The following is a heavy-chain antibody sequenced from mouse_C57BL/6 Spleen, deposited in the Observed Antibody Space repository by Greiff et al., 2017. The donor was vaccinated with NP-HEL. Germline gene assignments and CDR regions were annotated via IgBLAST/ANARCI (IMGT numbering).Heavy chain of an antibody. D-gene: IGHD1-1*01. J-gene: IGHJ1*03. CDR1: GYTFTSYW. CDR2: IDPSDSYT. V-gene: IGHV1-59*01. CDR3: ARSHYYYGSSYDWYFDV. Sequence: VQLQQPGAELVRPGTSVKLSCKASGYTFTSYWMHWVKQRPGQGLEWIGVIDPSDSYTNYNQKFKGKATLTVDTSSSTAYMQLSSLTSEDSAVYYCARSHYYYGSSYDWYFDVWGTGTTVTVSS.